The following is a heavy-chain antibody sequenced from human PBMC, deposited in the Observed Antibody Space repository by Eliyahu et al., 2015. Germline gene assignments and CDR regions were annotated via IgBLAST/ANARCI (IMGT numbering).Heavy chain of an antibody. J-gene: IGHJ6*02. Sequence: EVQLVQSGAEVKKPGESLRISCKGSGYSFTSYXISWVRQMPGKGLEWMGRIDPSDSYTNYSPSFQGHVTISADKSISTAYLQWSSLKASDTAMYYCARKGDYGGNPGRLGMDVWGQGTTVTVSS. V-gene: IGHV5-10-1*03. CDR3: ARKGDYGGNPGRLGMDV. D-gene: IGHD4-23*01. CDR1: GYSFTSYX. CDR2: IDPSDSYT.